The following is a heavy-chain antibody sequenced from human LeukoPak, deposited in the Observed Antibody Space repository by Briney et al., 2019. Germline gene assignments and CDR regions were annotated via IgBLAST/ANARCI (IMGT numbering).Heavy chain of an antibody. J-gene: IGHJ4*02. Sequence: GGSLRLSCAASGFTFSSYWMHWVRQAPGKGLVWVSRINSDGSSTSYADSVKGRFTISRDNAKNSLYLQMNSLRAEDTALYYCARKYYYDSSGYYLYYFDYWGQGTLATVSS. CDR2: INSDGSST. D-gene: IGHD3-22*01. CDR3: ARKYYYDSSGYYLYYFDY. CDR1: GFTFSSYW. V-gene: IGHV3-74*01.